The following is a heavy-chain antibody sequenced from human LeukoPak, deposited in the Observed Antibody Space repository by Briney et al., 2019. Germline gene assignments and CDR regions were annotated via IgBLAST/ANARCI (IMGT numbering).Heavy chain of an antibody. CDR2: ISGSGGST. V-gene: IGHV3-23*01. CDR1: GFTFSSYG. Sequence: PGGSLRLSCAASGFTFSSYGMSWVRQAPGKGLEWVSAISGSGGSTYYADSVKGRFTISRDNSKNTVYLQMNSLRAEDTAVYYCARDLGGSGWSLGAYWGQGNLVSVSS. CDR3: ARDLGGSGWSLGAY. D-gene: IGHD6-19*01. J-gene: IGHJ4*02.